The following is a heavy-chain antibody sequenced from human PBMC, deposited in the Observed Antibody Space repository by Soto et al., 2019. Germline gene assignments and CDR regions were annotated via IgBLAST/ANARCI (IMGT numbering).Heavy chain of an antibody. CDR3: ARATRSGDYPDG. Sequence: SETLSLTCSVSCDSITRYSWAWVRQPPGKGLEWIGCIYSGGSTFYNPSLESRVTISLDTSKNQFSLRLTSVTAEDTAVYYCARATRSGDYPDGWGQGALVTVSS. CDR2: IYSGGST. V-gene: IGHV4-59*01. D-gene: IGHD4-17*01. J-gene: IGHJ4*02. CDR1: CDSITRYS.